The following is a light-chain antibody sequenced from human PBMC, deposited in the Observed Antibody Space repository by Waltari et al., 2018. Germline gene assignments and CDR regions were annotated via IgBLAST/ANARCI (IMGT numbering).Light chain of an antibody. V-gene: IGLV2-14*03. Sequence: QSDLSQPASTSGSPGQSVTVPCTGTSGDVGGYNYVHLYQEYPGKAPKLIIYDVKNRPSGVSNRFSGSKSGNTASLTISGLQAEDEADYYCSSYTSTSTVLFGGGTKVTVL. CDR1: SGDVGGYNY. CDR2: DVK. CDR3: SSYTSTSTVL. J-gene: IGLJ2*01.